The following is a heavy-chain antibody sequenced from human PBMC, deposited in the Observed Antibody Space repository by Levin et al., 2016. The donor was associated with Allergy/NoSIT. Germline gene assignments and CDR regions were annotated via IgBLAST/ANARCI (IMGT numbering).Heavy chain of an antibody. J-gene: IGHJ4*02. D-gene: IGHD3-10*01. V-gene: IGHV4-39*01. CDR3: ARHYHHGPGRYRPLDY. CDR2: IYYSGST. Sequence: SETLSLTCTVSGGSISSSDYYWGWIRQPPGKGLEWIGSIYYSGSTYYNPSLRSRVTISVDTSKNQSSLKLSSVSAADTAVYYCARHYHHGPGRYRPLDYWGQGILVTVSS. CDR1: GGSISSSDYY.